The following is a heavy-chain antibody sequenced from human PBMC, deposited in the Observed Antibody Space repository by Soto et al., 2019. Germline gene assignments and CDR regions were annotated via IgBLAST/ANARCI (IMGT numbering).Heavy chain of an antibody. D-gene: IGHD3-3*01. V-gene: IGHV6-1*01. CDR2: TYYRSKWYN. CDR3: ARAGDYDSWSGYTSQYYYYGMDV. Sequence: SQTLSLTCAISGDRVSSNRAAWNWIRQFPSRGLEWLGRTYYRSKWYNDYAVSVKSRMTINPDTSKNQFSLQLNSVTPEDTAVYYCARAGDYDSWSGYTSQYYYYGMDVWGQGTTVTVS. CDR1: GDRVSSNRAA. J-gene: IGHJ6*02.